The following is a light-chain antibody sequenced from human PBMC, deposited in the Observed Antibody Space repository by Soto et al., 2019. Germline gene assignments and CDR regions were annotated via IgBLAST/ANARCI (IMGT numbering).Light chain of an antibody. CDR1: QSIGNY. Sequence: EVVLTQSPATLSLSPGEGATLSCRSSQSIGNYLAWYQQKPGQAPRLLIYATSNRAAGIPARFSGSGSGTDFTLTISSLEPEDFAVYYCQRRSSWPFTCGRGTKLDIK. J-gene: IGKJ3*01. V-gene: IGKV3-11*01. CDR3: QRRSSWPFT. CDR2: ATS.